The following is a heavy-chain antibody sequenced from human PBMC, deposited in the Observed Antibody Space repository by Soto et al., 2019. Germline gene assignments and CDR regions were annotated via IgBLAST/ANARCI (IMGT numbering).Heavy chain of an antibody. CDR1: GFTFSSYA. CDR2: ISYDGSNK. Sequence: QVQLVESGGGVVQPGRSLRLSCAASGFTFSSYAMHWVRQAPGKGLEWVAVISYDGSNKYYADSVKGRFTISRDNSKNPLYLQMNSLRAEDTAVYYCARDRATGTYWYFDLWGRGTLVTVSS. D-gene: IGHD1-1*01. V-gene: IGHV3-30-3*01. J-gene: IGHJ2*01. CDR3: ARDRATGTYWYFDL.